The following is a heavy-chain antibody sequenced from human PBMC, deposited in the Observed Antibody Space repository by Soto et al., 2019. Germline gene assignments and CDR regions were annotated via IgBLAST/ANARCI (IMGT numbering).Heavy chain of an antibody. V-gene: IGHV1-18*01. CDR1: GYTFTSCG. CDR2: ISAHNGNT. D-gene: IGHD1-1*01. J-gene: IGHJ4*02. Sequence: QVHLVQSGAEVKKPGASVKVTCKACGYTFTSCGITWVRQAPGQGLEWMGWISAHNGNTDYAQKLQGRVIVTRDTSTSTAYMELRSLISDDTAVYYCARGRYGDYWGQGALVTFPS. CDR3: ARGRYGDY.